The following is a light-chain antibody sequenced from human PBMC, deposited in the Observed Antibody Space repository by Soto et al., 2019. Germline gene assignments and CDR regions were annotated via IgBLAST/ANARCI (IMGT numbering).Light chain of an antibody. V-gene: IGKV1D-13*01. CDR2: DAS. CDR1: QGISSA. J-gene: IGKJ3*01. Sequence: AIQLTQSPSSLSASVGDRVTITCRASQGISSALAWYQQKPGKAPKLLIYDASSLESGVPSRFSGSGSGTDFTLTISSLQPEDFATYDCQQFNNYLTFGPGTKVDIK. CDR3: QQFNNYLT.